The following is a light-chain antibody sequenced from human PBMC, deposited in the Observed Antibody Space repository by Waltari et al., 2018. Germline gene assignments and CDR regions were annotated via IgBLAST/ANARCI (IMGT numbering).Light chain of an antibody. J-gene: IGKJ1*01. Sequence: EIGLTQSPGTLSLSPGERATLSCRASQSFGRYLAWYQQKPDQAPRLLIYGASSRATGIPDRFSGSGSGTDFSLTISRLEPEDFAVYYCQNHERLPATFGQGTKVEIK. CDR1: QSFGRY. CDR2: GAS. V-gene: IGKV3-20*01. CDR3: QNHERLPAT.